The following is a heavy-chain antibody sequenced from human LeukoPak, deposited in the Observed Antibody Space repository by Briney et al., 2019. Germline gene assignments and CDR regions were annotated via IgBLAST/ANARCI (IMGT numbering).Heavy chain of an antibody. Sequence: PGGSLRLSCAASGFTFSSYAMHWVRQAPGKGLEWVAVISYDGSNKYYADSVKGRFTISRDNSKNTLYLQMNSLRAEDTAVYYCAKVLAARGDYWGQGTLVTVSS. D-gene: IGHD6-6*01. CDR3: AKVLAARGDY. CDR1: GFTFSSYA. V-gene: IGHV3-30-3*01. J-gene: IGHJ4*02. CDR2: ISYDGSNK.